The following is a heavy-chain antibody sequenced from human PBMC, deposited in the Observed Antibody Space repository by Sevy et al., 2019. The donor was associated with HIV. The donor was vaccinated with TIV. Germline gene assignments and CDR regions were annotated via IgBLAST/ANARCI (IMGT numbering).Heavy chain of an antibody. V-gene: IGHV4-59*01. CDR2: IYNSGST. J-gene: IGHJ4*02. Sequence: SETLSLTCTVSGGSISSYYWSWIRQPPGKGLEWIGYIYNSGSTNYNPSLKSRVTISVDTSKNQFSLNLSSVTAADTAVYYCARALYYYDSSGYYYDYWGQGTLVTVSS. CDR3: ARALYYYDSSGYYYDY. D-gene: IGHD3-22*01. CDR1: GGSISSYY.